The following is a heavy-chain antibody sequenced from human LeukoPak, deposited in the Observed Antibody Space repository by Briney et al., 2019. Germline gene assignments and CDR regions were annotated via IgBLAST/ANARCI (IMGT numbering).Heavy chain of an antibody. D-gene: IGHD2-2*01. V-gene: IGHV1-18*04. Sequence: ASVKVSCKASGYTFTGYYMHWVRQAPGQGLEWMGWISAYNGNTNYAQKLQGRVTMTTDTSTSTAYMELRSLRSDDTAVYYCARDCSSTSCYGFDYWGQGTLVTVSS. CDR2: ISAYNGNT. J-gene: IGHJ4*02. CDR1: GYTFTGYY. CDR3: ARDCSSTSCYGFDY.